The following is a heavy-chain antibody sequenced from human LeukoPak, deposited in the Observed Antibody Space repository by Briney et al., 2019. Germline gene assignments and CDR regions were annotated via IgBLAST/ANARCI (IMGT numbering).Heavy chain of an antibody. D-gene: IGHD5-12*01. J-gene: IGHJ4*02. V-gene: IGHV4-31*03. Sequence: SETLSLTCTASGGSISSGGYYWSWIRQHPGKGLEWIGYIYYSGSTYYNPSLKSRVTISVDTSKNQFSLKLSSVTAADTAVYYCAREPVATWYHDYWGQGTLVTVSS. CDR3: AREPVATWYHDY. CDR2: IYYSGST. CDR1: GGSISSGGYY.